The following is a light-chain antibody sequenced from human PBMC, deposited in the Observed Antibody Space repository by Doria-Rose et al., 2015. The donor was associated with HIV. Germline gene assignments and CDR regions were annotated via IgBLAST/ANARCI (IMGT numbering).Light chain of an antibody. J-gene: IGKJ1*01. CDR3: HQYGTSWT. CDR2: DGS. CDR1: QSFSSTY. V-gene: IGKV3-20*01. Sequence: TQSPGTLSLSPGERATLSCKSSQSFSSTYLAWYQQKPGQAPSLLIYDGSTRATVIPARFSASGSATDFTLTINRLEPEDFALYYCHQYGTSWTFGQGTKVEI.